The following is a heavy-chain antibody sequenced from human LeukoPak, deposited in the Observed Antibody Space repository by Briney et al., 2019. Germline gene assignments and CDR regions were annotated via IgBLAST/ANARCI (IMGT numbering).Heavy chain of an antibody. V-gene: IGHV4-30-2*01. J-gene: IGHJ6*03. Sequence: SETLSLTCSVSGGSISSGNYYWSWFRQPPGKGLEWIGYIYNSGGTHYYPSLMSRVTISVDRSKNQFSLTVSSVTAADTAVYYCARVLPATRYMDVWGKGTTVTVSS. D-gene: IGHD6-6*01. CDR3: ARVLPATRYMDV. CDR1: GGSISSGNYY. CDR2: IYNSGGT.